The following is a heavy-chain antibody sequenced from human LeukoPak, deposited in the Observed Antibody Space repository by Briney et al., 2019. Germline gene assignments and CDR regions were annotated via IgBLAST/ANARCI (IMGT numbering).Heavy chain of an antibody. CDR1: GYTFTSYA. Sequence: ASVKVSCKASGYTFTSYAMHWVRQAPGQRLEWMGWINAGNGNTKYSQEFQGRVTITRDTSASTAYMELSSLRSEDMAVYYCARPHWDSSRYFDYWGQGTLVTVSS. J-gene: IGHJ4*02. CDR3: ARPHWDSSRYFDY. CDR2: INAGNGNT. V-gene: IGHV1-3*03. D-gene: IGHD5-18*01.